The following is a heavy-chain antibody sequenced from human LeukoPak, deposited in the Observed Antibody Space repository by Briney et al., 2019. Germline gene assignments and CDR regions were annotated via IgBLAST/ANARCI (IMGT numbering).Heavy chain of an antibody. CDR1: GDSISSYY. CDR2: IYYSGST. D-gene: IGHD5-18*01. V-gene: IGHV4-59*01. CDR3: ARPAERGYSYGLDL. Sequence: SETLSLTCTVSGDSISSYYWSWIRQPPGKGLEWIGYIYYSGSTNYNPSLKSRVTISLDTSKNQVSLNLSSVTAADTAVYYCARPAERGYSYGLDLWGPGTMVTVSS. J-gene: IGHJ3*01.